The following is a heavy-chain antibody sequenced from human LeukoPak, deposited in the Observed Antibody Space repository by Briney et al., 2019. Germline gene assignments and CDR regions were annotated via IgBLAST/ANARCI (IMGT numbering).Heavy chain of an antibody. CDR1: GXTFSSYG. J-gene: IGHJ4*02. V-gene: IGHV3-33*01. CDR2: IWYDGSNK. Sequence: GRSLRLSCAASGXTFSSYGMHWVRQAPGKGLEWVAVIWYDGSNKYYADSVKGRFTISRDNSKNTLYLQMNSLRAEDTAVYYCARDSENSYDFWSGYFVDYWGQGTLVTVSS. CDR3: ARDSENSYDFWSGYFVDY. D-gene: IGHD3-3*01.